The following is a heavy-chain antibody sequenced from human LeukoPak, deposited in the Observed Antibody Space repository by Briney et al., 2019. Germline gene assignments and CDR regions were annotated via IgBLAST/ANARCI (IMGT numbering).Heavy chain of an antibody. V-gene: IGHV3-11*01. CDR2: ISSSGSTI. D-gene: IGHD6-19*01. J-gene: IGHJ4*02. CDR1: GFTFSDYY. CDR3: ARDAIAVAGTGIDY. Sequence: GGSLRLSRAASGFTFSDYYMNWIRQAPGKGLEWVSYISSSGSTIYYADSVKGRFTISRDNAKNSLYLQMNSLRAEDTAVYYCARDAIAVAGTGIDYWGQGTLVTVSS.